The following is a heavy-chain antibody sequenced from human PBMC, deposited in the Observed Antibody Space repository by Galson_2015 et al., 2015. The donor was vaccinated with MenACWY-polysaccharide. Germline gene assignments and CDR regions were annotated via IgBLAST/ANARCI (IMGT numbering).Heavy chain of an antibody. CDR3: ARGGRAVSNRNWFDP. J-gene: IGHJ5*02. CDR2: ISYDGGT. V-gene: IGHV4-31*03. CDR1: GDSITSGGYF. Sequence: PLSLTCTVSGDSITSGGYFWSWIRQHPGKGLEWIASISYDGGTYYNPSLKGRVTISVDTPNNQFSLKLNSVTAADTAVYYCARGGRAVSNRNWFDPWGQGTLVTVSS. D-gene: IGHD3-16*01.